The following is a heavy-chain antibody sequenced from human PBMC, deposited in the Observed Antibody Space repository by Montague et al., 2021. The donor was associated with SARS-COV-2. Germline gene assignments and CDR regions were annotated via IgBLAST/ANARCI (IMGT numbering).Heavy chain of an antibody. Sequence: SETLSLTCTVPGDSVSSGAYYWSWIRQPPGKGLEWIAYIYYSGNTYTKYNPSLESRVSISVDTSKNQFSLKLTSGSAADTAVYYCAREYFDGSGLVWIDPWGQGTLVIVSS. D-gene: IGHD3-9*01. CDR3: AREYFDGSGLVWIDP. J-gene: IGHJ5*02. CDR2: IYYSGNTYT. V-gene: IGHV4-61*08. CDR1: GDSVSSGAYY.